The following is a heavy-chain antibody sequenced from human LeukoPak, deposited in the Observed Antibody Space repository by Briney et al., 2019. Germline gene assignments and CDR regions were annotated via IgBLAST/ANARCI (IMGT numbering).Heavy chain of an antibody. D-gene: IGHD6-13*01. CDR3: ARVLGSGSSWYIYYYYGMDV. V-gene: IGHV1-8*01. Sequence: PWASVKVSCKASGYTFTSYDINWVRQATGQGLEWVGWMNPNSGNTGYAQKFQGRVTMTRNTSISTAYMELSSLRSEETAVYYCARVLGSGSSWYIYYYYGMDVWGQGTTVTVSS. CDR2: MNPNSGNT. CDR1: GYTFTSYD. J-gene: IGHJ6*02.